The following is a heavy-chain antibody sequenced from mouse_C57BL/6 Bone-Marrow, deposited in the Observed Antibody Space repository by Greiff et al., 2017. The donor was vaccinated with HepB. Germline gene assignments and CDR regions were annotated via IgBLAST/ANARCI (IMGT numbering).Heavy chain of an antibody. CDR1: GYTFTSYW. CDR2: IHPSDSDT. CDR3: AIEQRGRAMDY. J-gene: IGHJ4*01. V-gene: IGHV1-74*01. Sequence: VQLQQPGAELVKPGASVKVSCKASGYTFTSYWMHWVKQRPGQGLEWIGRIHPSDSDTNYNQKFKGKATLTVDKSSSPAYMQRSSRTAEDAAVYYGAIEQRGRAMDYWGQGTSGTVAS. D-gene: IGHD6-1*01.